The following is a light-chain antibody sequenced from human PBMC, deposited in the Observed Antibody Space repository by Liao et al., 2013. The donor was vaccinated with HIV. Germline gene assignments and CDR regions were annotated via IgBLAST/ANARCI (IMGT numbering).Light chain of an antibody. Sequence: SYELTQPPSVSVAPGKTARITCGGNNIGSKSVYWYQQKPGQAPVLVIYKDSERPSGIPERFSGSSSGTTVTLTISGVQAEDEADYYCQSADSSGTYRVFGTGTKVTVL. CDR3: QSADSSGTYRV. V-gene: IGLV3-25*03. CDR2: KDS. CDR1: NIGSKS. J-gene: IGLJ1*01.